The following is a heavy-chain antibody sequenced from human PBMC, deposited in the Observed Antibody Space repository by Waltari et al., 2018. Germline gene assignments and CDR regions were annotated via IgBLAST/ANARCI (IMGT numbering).Heavy chain of an antibody. CDR3: ARAVAATRGYFDY. CDR1: GGSFSGYY. Sequence: QVQLQQWGAGLLKLSETLSLTCAVYGGSFSGYYWSWIRQPPGKGLEWIGEINHSGSTYYNPSLKSRVTISVDRSKNQFSLKLSSVTAADTAVYYCARAVAATRGYFDYWGQGTLVTVSS. J-gene: IGHJ4*02. CDR2: INHSGST. D-gene: IGHD2-15*01. V-gene: IGHV4-34*01.